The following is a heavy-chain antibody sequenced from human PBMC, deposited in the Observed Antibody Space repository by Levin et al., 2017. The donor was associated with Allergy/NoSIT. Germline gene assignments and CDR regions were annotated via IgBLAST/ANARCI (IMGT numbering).Heavy chain of an antibody. Sequence: GPTLVKPTQTLTLTCTFSGFSLSARGVGVGWIRQPPGRALEWLALIYWDDETWYSPSLQSRLTITKDTSKNQVVLTMTNMDLADTATYYCAHCLYFRETGHETDAFDIWGQGTMVTVSS. CDR1: GFSLSARGVG. CDR2: IYWDDET. D-gene: IGHD1-1*01. V-gene: IGHV2-5*02. CDR3: AHCLYFRETGHETDAFDI. J-gene: IGHJ3*02.